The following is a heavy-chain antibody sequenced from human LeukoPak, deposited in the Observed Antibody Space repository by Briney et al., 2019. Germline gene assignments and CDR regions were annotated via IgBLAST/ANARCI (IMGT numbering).Heavy chain of an antibody. CDR3: ARDPWYDSSGYYIDY. D-gene: IGHD3-22*01. V-gene: IGHV3-11*01. CDR2: IRSSVSTI. CDR1: ALTFSDYY. J-gene: IGHJ4*02. Sequence: PGRSLSPSCAPSALTFSDYYTCWIRQAPGKGLGWVSYIRSSVSTIYYTDSVKGRFTISRDNAKNSLYLQMNSLRAEDTAVYYCARDPWYDSSGYYIDYWGQGTLVTVSS.